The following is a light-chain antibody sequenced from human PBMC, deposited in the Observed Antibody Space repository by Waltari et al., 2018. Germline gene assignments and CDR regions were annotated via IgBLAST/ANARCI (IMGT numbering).Light chain of an antibody. CDR3: QVWDGTTVV. V-gene: IGLV3-1*01. CDR2: QDK. CDR1: NLGDKY. J-gene: IGLJ2*01. Sequence: SYELTQPPSVSVSPGQTARITRSGANLGDKYVSWYQQTPGQPPVLVIYQDKRRPSGIPERISGSNSGNTATLTISGTQAIDEADYYCQVWDGTTVVFGGGTKVTVL.